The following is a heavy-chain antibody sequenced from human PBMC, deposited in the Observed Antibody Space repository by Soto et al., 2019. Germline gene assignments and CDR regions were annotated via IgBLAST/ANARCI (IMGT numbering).Heavy chain of an antibody. Sequence: QVQLQESGPGLVKPSETLSLTCTVSGGSISSYYWSWIRQPPGKGLEWIGYIYYSGSTNYNPSLKSRVTISVDTSKNQFSLKLSSVTAADTAVYYCARDLGLGPENWFDPWGQGTLVTVSS. CDR1: GGSISSYY. V-gene: IGHV4-59*01. D-gene: IGHD6-19*01. CDR2: IYYSGST. J-gene: IGHJ5*02. CDR3: ARDLGLGPENWFDP.